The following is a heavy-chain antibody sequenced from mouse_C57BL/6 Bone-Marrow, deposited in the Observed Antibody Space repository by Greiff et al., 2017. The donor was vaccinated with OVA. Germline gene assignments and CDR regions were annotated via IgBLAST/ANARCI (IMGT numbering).Heavy chain of an antibody. D-gene: IGHD2-4*01. CDR3: VRDYDYDVWFAY. V-gene: IGHV10-1*01. CDR1: GFSFNTYA. Sequence: EVQLVESGGGLVQPKGSLKLSCAASGFSFNTYAMNWVRQAPGKGLEWVARIRSKSNNYATYYADSVKDRFTISRDDSESMLYLQMNNLKTEDTAMYYCVRDYDYDVWFAYWGQGTLVSVSA. J-gene: IGHJ3*01. CDR2: IRSKSNNYAT.